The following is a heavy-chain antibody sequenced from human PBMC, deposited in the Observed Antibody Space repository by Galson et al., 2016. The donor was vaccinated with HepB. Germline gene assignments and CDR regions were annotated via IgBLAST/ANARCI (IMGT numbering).Heavy chain of an antibody. CDR2: INWNGGST. CDR1: GFKFGDYG. V-gene: IGHV3-20*04. Sequence: SLRLSCAASGFKFGDYGMSWVRQAPGKGLEWVSGINWNGGSTGYADSVKGRFTISRDIAKNSLYLQMNSLRAEDAALYYCARATPYYDILTGYYNYYFDYWGQGTLVTVPS. J-gene: IGHJ4*02. D-gene: IGHD3-9*01. CDR3: ARATPYYDILTGYYNYYFDY.